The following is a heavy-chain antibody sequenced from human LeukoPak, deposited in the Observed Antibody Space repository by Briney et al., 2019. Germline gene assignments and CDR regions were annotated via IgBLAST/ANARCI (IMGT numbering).Heavy chain of an antibody. D-gene: IGHD3-9*01. V-gene: IGHV3-23*01. CDR1: GFSFSTYV. CDR2: LSHSGGST. CDR3: AKVGFLTGSFDS. Sequence: GSLRLSCAGSGFSFSTYVLSWVRQAPGKGLEWVSSLSHSGGSTYYADSVKGRSTISRDNSKNTLFLHMNSLRVEDTAVYFCAKVGFLTGSFDSWGQGTLVSVSS. J-gene: IGHJ4*02.